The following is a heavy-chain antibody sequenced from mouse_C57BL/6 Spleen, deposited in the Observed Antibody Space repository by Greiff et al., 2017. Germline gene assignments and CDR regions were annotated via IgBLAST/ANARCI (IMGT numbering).Heavy chain of an antibody. CDR1: GFSLTSYG. D-gene: IGHD1-1*01. J-gene: IGHJ1*03. V-gene: IGHV2-9*01. Sequence: QVPLKESGPGLVAPSQCLSFPCTVSGFSLTSYGVDWVRPPPGKGLEWLGVIGGGGSINYNSALMSRLSISKDSSKSHVFLKMNSLHTDYTAMYYCAKHGTTVIAHWYFDVWGTGTSDTVSS. CDR2: IGGGGSI. CDR3: AKHGTTVIAHWYFDV.